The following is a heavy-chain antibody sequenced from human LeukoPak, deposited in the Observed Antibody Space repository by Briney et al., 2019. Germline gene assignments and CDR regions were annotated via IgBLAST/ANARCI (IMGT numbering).Heavy chain of an antibody. J-gene: IGHJ6*03. D-gene: IGHD1-7*01. CDR3: ARRWNYRRNYYIDV. CDR1: GGSFSNYY. V-gene: IGHV4-34*01. CDR2: THDSGRT. Sequence: SETLSLTCAVYGGSFSNYYWSWIRQPPGKGLEWIGETHDSGRTNYNPSLMSRVTVSVDTSKNQFSLRLTSVTATDTAVYYCARRWNYRRNYYIDVCGNGATVSVSS.